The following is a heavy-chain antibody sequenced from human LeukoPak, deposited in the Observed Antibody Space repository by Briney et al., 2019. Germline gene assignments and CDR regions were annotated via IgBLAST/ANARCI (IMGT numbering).Heavy chain of an antibody. V-gene: IGHV3-23*01. D-gene: IGHD3-22*01. Sequence: GGSLRLSCVASRFTFSSYAMSWVRQAPGKGLEWVSTISDSGGRTYYADAVKGRFSISRDNWKNTLYLRMNSLRAEDTAVYYCAKGGRVSTMKVVVSPRYYYYMDVWGKGTTVTVSS. CDR2: ISDSGGRT. J-gene: IGHJ6*03. CDR1: RFTFSSYA. CDR3: AKGGRVSTMKVVVSPRYYYYMDV.